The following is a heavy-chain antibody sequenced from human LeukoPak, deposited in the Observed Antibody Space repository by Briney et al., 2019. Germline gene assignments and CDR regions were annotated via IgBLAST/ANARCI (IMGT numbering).Heavy chain of an antibody. V-gene: IGHV4-34*01. CDR2: INHSGST. D-gene: IGHD3-10*01. CDR3: ARVGDLFGAHRVRGLPPDYYYMDV. CDR1: GGSFSGYY. J-gene: IGHJ6*03. Sequence: PSETLSLTCAVYGGSFSGYYWSWIRQPPGKGLEWIGEINHSGSTNYNPSLKSRVIISVDTSKNQFSLKLTSVTAADTAVYYCARVGDLFGAHRVRGLPPDYYYMDVWGKGTMVTVSS.